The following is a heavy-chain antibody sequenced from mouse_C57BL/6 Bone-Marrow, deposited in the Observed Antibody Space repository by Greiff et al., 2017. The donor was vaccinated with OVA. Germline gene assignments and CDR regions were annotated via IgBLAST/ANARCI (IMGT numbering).Heavy chain of an antibody. D-gene: IGHD1-3*01. CDR2: INPNNGGT. Sequence: EVQLQQSGPELVKPGASVKISCKASGYTFTDYYMNWVKQSHGKSLEWIGDINPNNGGTSYNQKFKGKAKLTVDKSSSTAYMELRSLTSEDSAVYYCARALLTSFAYWGQGTLVTVSA. CDR1: GYTFTDYY. J-gene: IGHJ3*01. CDR3: ARALLTSFAY. V-gene: IGHV1-26*01.